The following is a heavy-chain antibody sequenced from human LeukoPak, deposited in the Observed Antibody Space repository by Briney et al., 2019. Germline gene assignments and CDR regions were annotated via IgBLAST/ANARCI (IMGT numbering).Heavy chain of an antibody. CDR3: AKDERYSGSPRAFDI. V-gene: IGHV1-46*01. J-gene: IGHJ3*02. D-gene: IGHD1-26*01. Sequence: ASVKVSCKASGYTFTSYYMHWVRQAPGQGLEWMGIINPSGGSTSYAQKFQGRVTMTRDMSTSTVYMELSSLRTEDTAVYYCAKDERYSGSPRAFDIWGQGTMVTVSS. CDR1: GYTFTSYY. CDR2: INPSGGST.